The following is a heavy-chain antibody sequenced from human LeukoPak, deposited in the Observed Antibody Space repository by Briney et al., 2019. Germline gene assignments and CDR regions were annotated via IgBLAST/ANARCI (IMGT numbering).Heavy chain of an antibody. D-gene: IGHD5-18*01. J-gene: IGHJ5*02. CDR1: GFTFSSHG. CDR2: IWYDGSKK. Sequence: PGGSLRLSCAASGFTFSSHGMHWVRQAPGKGPEWVALIWYDGSKKNYADSVKGRFTISRDDSKSTLYLQINSLRAEDTAVYYCAKDLSYGSNWFDPWGQGTLVTVSS. V-gene: IGHV3-33*06. CDR3: AKDLSYGSNWFDP.